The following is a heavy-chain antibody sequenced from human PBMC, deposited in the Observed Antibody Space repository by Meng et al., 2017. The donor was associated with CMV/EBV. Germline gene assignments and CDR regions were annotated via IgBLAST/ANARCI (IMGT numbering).Heavy chain of an antibody. V-gene: IGHV1-2*02. D-gene: IGHD4-17*01. CDR1: GDTFTDCY. CDR2: INPNSGDT. CDR3: TRDAHLTTVTPNWFDP. J-gene: IGHJ5*02. Sequence: QWPLVQVGAELRQPGASGKVSGKASGDTFTDCYMHWVRQAPGPGLEWMGCINPNSGDTNYAQKFQGRVTMTRDTSISTAYMELSRLRSDDTAVYYCTRDAHLTTVTPNWFDPWGQGTLVTVSS.